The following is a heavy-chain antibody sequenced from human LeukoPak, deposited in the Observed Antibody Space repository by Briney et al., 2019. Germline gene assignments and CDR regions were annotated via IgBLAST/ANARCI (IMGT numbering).Heavy chain of an antibody. J-gene: IGHJ5*02. V-gene: IGHV1-69*05. Sequence: SVKVSCKASGGSFSSYAISWVRQAPGQGLEWMGGVIPIFGTANYAQKFQGRGTITTEESTSTAYMALNRLRADDTAVYYCARDKGRHDSSGYYSAWGQGTLVTVSS. CDR2: VIPIFGTA. D-gene: IGHD3-22*01. CDR3: ARDKGRHDSSGYYSA. CDR1: GGSFSSYA.